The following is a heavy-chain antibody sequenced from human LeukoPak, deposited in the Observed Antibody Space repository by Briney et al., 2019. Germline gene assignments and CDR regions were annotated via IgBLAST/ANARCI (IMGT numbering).Heavy chain of an antibody. D-gene: IGHD6-13*01. Sequence: SVKVSCKASGGTFSSYAISWVRQAPGQGLEWMGRIIPILGIANYAQKFQGRVTITADKSTGTAYMELSSLRSEDTAVYYCASKGSRRFDPWGQGTLVTVSS. CDR2: IIPILGIA. J-gene: IGHJ5*02. CDR3: ASKGSRRFDP. V-gene: IGHV1-69*04. CDR1: GGTFSSYA.